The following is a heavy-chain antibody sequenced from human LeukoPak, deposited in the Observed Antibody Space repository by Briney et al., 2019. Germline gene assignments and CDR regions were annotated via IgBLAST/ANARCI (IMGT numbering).Heavy chain of an antibody. J-gene: IGHJ6*02. CDR3: VRTSAAPYYYYGMDV. CDR2: ISSSSSYI. Sequence: GGSLRLSCAASGFTFSSYSMNWVRQAPGKGLEGVSSISSSSSYIYYADSVKGRFTISRDNAKNSLYLQMNSLRAEDTAVYYCVRTSAAPYYYYGMDVWGQGTTVTVSS. D-gene: IGHD2-2*01. V-gene: IGHV3-21*01. CDR1: GFTFSSYS.